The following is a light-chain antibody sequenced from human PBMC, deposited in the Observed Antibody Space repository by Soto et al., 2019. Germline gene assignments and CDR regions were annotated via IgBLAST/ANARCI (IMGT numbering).Light chain of an antibody. V-gene: IGKV1-5*03. J-gene: IGKJ1*01. Sequence: IQMTQSPSTLSGSVGDRVTITCRASQTISSWLAWYQQKPGKAPKLLIYKTSTLETGVPSRFSGSGSGTEFTLTISSLQPEDFAIYYCQQYNTYPWTFGQGTKVDIK. CDR1: QTISSW. CDR3: QQYNTYPWT. CDR2: KTS.